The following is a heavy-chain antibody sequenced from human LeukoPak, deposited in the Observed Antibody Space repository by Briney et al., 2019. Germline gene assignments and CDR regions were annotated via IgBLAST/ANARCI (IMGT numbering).Heavy chain of an antibody. V-gene: IGHV4-4*07. J-gene: IGHJ3*02. Sequence: SETLSLTCTVSGGSISSYYGSWIRQPAGKGLEWIGRIYPSGNTNYNPSLKSRVSMSLDTSKNQFSLKLSSVTAADTAVFYCARDLPYPMDAFDIWGQGTMVTVSS. CDR1: GGSISSYY. CDR3: ARDLPYPMDAFDI. CDR2: IYPSGNT.